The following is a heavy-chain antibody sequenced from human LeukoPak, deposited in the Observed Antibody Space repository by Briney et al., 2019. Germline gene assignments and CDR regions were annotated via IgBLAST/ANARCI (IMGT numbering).Heavy chain of an antibody. Sequence: PGGSLRPSCAASGFTFRRYDMSWVRQAPGKGLEWVSAISGNGDSTYYVDSVKGRFTISRDNSKNTLYLQMNSLRAEDTAVYYCALYCSGGSCYSMGGAFDIWGQGTVVTVSS. J-gene: IGHJ3*02. D-gene: IGHD2-15*01. CDR1: GFTFRRYD. CDR2: ISGNGDST. V-gene: IGHV3-23*01. CDR3: ALYCSGGSCYSMGGAFDI.